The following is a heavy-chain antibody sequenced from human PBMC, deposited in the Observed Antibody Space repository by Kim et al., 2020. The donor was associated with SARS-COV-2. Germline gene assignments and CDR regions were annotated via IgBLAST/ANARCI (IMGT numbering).Heavy chain of an antibody. CDR3: ARNRWTAYNSDRSAYRKWYFDL. CDR2: VYYSGNT. J-gene: IGHJ2*01. D-gene: IGHD3-22*01. V-gene: IGHV4-59*01. Sequence: SETLSLTCTVSGGSISSYYWSWIRQSPGKGLEWIGYVYYSGNTDYNPALKSRVTISVDTSKNQLSLKLTSVTAADTAVYYCARNRWTAYNSDRSAYRKWYFDLWGRGTLVTVSS. CDR1: GGSISSYY.